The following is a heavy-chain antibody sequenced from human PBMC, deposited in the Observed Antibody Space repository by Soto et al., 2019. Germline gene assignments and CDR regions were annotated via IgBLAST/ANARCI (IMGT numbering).Heavy chain of an antibody. CDR3: ARDKNTLFGVVIIGWFDP. CDR2: ISAYNVNT. J-gene: IGHJ5*02. Sequence: GASVKVSCKASGYTFTSYGISWVRQAPGQGLEWLGWISAYNVNTNYAQKLQGRFTMTTDTSTSTAYMELRSLRSDDTAVYYCARDKNTLFGVVIIGWFDPWGQGTLVTVSS. CDR1: GYTFTSYG. V-gene: IGHV1-18*01. D-gene: IGHD3-3*01.